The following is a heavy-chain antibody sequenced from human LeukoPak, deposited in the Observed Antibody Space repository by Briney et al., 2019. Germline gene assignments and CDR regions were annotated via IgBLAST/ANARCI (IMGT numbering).Heavy chain of an antibody. J-gene: IGHJ4*02. V-gene: IGHV3-23*01. CDR3: ATHGPPIVGATKIGEGIDY. CDR1: GFTFSSYA. CDR2: ISGSGGST. Sequence: PGGSLRLSCAASGFTFSSYAMSWVRQAPGKGLEWVSAISGSGGSTYYADSVKGRFTISRDNSKNTLYLQMNSLRAEDTAVYYCATHGPPIVGATKIGEGIDYWGQGTLVTVSS. D-gene: IGHD1-26*01.